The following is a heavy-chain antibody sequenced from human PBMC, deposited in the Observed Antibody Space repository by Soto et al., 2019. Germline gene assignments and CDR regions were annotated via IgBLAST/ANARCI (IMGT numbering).Heavy chain of an antibody. V-gene: IGHV4-59*01. J-gene: IGHJ4*02. CDR1: VGSISSYS. CDR3: ARGRYYFDY. Sequence: SETLSLTCTVSVGSISSYSWSWIRQPPGKGLEWIGCIYYSGGTTFNPSLKSRVTISVDTSKNQFSLKLNSVTAADTAVYYCARGRYYFDYWGQGTLVTVSS. CDR2: IYYSGGT.